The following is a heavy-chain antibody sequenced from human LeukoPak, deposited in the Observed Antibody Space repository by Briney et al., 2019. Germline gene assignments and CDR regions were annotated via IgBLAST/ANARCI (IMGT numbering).Heavy chain of an antibody. CDR3: ATHSPEWRYSGYYNFYYMDV. J-gene: IGHJ6*03. CDR2: ISAYNGNT. V-gene: IGHV1-18*01. CDR1: GYTFTSYG. Sequence: ASVKVSCKASGYTFTSYGISWVRQAPGQGLEWMGWISAYNGNTNYAQKLQDRVTMTTDTSTSTAYMELRSLRSDDTAVYFCATHSPEWRYSGYYNFYYMDVWGKGTTVTVSS. D-gene: IGHD5-12*01.